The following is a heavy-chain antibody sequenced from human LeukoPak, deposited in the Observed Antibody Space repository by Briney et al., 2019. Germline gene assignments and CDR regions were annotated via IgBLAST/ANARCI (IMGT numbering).Heavy chain of an antibody. Sequence: GGSLRLSCAASGFTFRDYGMHWVRQAPGKGLEWVANIKQDGSEKYYVDSVKGRFTISRDNAKNSLYLQMNSLRAEDTAVYYCAELGITMIGGVWGKGTTVTISS. V-gene: IGHV3-7*01. CDR1: GFTFRDYG. D-gene: IGHD3-10*02. CDR2: IKQDGSEK. CDR3: AELGITMIGGV. J-gene: IGHJ6*04.